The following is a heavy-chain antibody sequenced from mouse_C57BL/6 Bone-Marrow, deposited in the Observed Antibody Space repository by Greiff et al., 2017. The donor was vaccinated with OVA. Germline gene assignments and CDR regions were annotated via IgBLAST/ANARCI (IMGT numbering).Heavy chain of an antibody. J-gene: IGHJ1*03. D-gene: IGHD1-1*01. V-gene: IGHV1-64*01. CDR3: ARAPYYYGRWYFDV. CDR1: GYTFTSYW. CDR2: IHPNSGST. Sequence: QVQLQQPGAELVKPGASVKLSCKASGYTFTSYWMHWVKQRPGQGLEWIGMIHPNSGSTNYNEKFKSKATLTVDKSSSTAYMQLSSLTSEDSAVYYCARAPYYYGRWYFDVWGTVTTVTVSS.